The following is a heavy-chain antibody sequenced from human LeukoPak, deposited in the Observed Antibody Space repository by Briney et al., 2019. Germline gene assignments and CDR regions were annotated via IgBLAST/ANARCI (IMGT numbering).Heavy chain of an antibody. D-gene: IGHD3-10*01. CDR1: GFTFSKYA. V-gene: IGHV3-21*01. J-gene: IGHJ4*02. CDR3: VRDFIGVHNDY. CDR2: ISSSTLKI. Sequence: GGSLRLSCAASGFTFSKYAMTWVRQAPGKGLEWVSAISSSTLKIYYAGSVKGRFTISRDNSKNTLYLQMSSLRDEDTAVYYCVRDFIGVHNDYWGQGALVTVSS.